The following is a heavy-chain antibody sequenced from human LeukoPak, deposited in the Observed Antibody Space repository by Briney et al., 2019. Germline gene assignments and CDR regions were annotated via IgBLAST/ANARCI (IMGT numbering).Heavy chain of an antibody. CDR1: GYTFTGYY. V-gene: IGHV1-2*02. CDR2: INSNSGGT. CDR3: ARGRFLEWFTLRFDP. Sequence: ASVKVSCKASGYTFTGYYLHWVRQAPGQGLEWMGWINSNSGGTNYAQKFQGRVTLTRDTSISTAYMELSSLRSDDTAVYYCARGRFLEWFTLRFDPWGQGTPVTVSS. D-gene: IGHD3-3*01. J-gene: IGHJ5*02.